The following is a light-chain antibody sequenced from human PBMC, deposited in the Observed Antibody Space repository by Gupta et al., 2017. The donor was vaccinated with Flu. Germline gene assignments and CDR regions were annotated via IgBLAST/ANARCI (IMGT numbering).Light chain of an antibody. J-gene: IGKJ4*01. CDR2: KAS. CDR1: QSISSW. V-gene: IGKV1-5*03. CDR3: QQYSSYPSVT. Sequence: DIQMTQSPSTLSASVGDRVAITCRASQSISSWLAWYQRKPGKAPKLLIYKASTLESGVPSRFSGSGSETEFTLTISSLQPDDSATYYCQQYSSYPSVTFGGGTKVEIK.